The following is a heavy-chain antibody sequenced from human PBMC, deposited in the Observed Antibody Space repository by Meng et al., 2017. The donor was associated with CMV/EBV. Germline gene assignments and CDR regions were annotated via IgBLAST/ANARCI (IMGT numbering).Heavy chain of an antibody. CDR1: GFTFSSYA. CDR3: ARVEDIAAEESTGYYYYGMDV. Sequence: GESLKISCAASGFTFSSYAMHWVRQAPGKGLEWVAVISYDGSNKYYADSVKGRFTISRDNSKNTLYLQMNSLRAEDTAVYYCARVEDIAAEESTGYYYYGMDVWGQGTTVTVSS. CDR2: ISYDGSNK. D-gene: IGHD6-13*01. J-gene: IGHJ6*02. V-gene: IGHV3-30-3*01.